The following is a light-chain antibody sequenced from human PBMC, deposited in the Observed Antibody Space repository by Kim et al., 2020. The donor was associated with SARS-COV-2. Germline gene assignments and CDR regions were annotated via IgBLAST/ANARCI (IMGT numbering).Light chain of an antibody. CDR2: WAS. Sequence: DIVMTQSPDSLAVSLGERATLNCKSSQTVLYNSNNKNYLAWYQQKPGQAPKLLIYWASIRESGVSDRFSGSGSETDFTLTISSLQAEDGAVYYCQQKLSHPSSFGQGTKLEIK. V-gene: IGKV4-1*01. CDR1: QTVLYNSNNKNY. J-gene: IGKJ2*03. CDR3: QQKLSHPSS.